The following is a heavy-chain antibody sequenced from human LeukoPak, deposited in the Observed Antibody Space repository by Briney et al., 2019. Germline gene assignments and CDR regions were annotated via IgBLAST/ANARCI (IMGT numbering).Heavy chain of an antibody. CDR1: GFTVSSNY. J-gene: IGHJ4*02. Sequence: GGSLRLSCAGSGFTVSSNYMSWVRQASGRGLEWVGLIRSEPSGYTTLHAASVKGRFTISRDDSKDTAYLQMNSLRADDTAVYYCARQDCSGGSCSYVDYWGQGTLVTVSS. V-gene: IGHV3-73*01. CDR2: IRSEPSGYTT. D-gene: IGHD2-15*01. CDR3: ARQDCSGGSCSYVDY.